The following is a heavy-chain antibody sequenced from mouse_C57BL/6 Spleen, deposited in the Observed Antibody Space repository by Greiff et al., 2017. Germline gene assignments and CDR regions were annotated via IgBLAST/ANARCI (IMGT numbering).Heavy chain of an antibody. CDR1: GYTFTDYY. D-gene: IGHD1-1*01. CDR3: ARVRMGLYYNYFDY. CDR2: INPYNGGP. J-gene: IGHJ2*01. Sequence: EVQLQQSGPVLVKPGASVKMSCKASGYTFTDYYMNWVKQSHGKSLEWIGVINPYNGGPSYNQKFKGKATLTVDKSSSTAYMELNSVTSEDSAVYYCARVRMGLYYNYFDYGGKGTTLTGSA. V-gene: IGHV1-19*01.